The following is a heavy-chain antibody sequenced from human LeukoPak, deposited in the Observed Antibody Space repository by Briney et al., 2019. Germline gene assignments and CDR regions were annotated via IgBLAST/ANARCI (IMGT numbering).Heavy chain of an antibody. J-gene: IGHJ4*01. V-gene: IGHV3-30-3*01. CDR3: ARDMRDIVVVPAVRGPDY. Sequence: GGSLRLSCGVSGFTFSIYAMHGVRQAPGKGLEWVAIISYDGSNQYYADSVTGRFTISRDNSKNTLYLQMNSLRAEDTAVYYCARDMRDIVVVPAVRGPDYWGQGTLVTVSS. CDR2: ISYDGSNQ. CDR1: GFTFSIYA. D-gene: IGHD2-2*01.